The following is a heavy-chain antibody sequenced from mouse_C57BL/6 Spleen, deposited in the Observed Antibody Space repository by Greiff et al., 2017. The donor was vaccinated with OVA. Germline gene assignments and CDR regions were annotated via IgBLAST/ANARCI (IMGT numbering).Heavy chain of an antibody. CDR1: GYTFTSYW. CDR2: IHPNSGST. D-gene: IGHD1-1*01. Sequence: QVQLQQPGAELVKPGASVKLSCKASGYTFTSYWMHWVKQRPGQGLEWIGMIHPNSGSTNYNEKFKSKATLTVDKSSSTAYMQLSSLTSEDSAVYYCARTSYYGSRGCAMDYWGQGTSVTVSS. CDR3: ARTSYYGSRGCAMDY. V-gene: IGHV1-64*01. J-gene: IGHJ4*01.